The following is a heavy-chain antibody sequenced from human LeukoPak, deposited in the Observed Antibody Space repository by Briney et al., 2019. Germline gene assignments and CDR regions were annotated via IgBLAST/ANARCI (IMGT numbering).Heavy chain of an antibody. D-gene: IGHD6-6*01. J-gene: IGHJ4*02. Sequence: PGGSLRLSXAASGFTFSTYAMSWVGQAPGKGLEWVSASSASGGSTYYADSVKGRFTISRDNSKNTLYLQMNSLRAEDTAVYYCAKRCLGSSSGAYYFDYWGQGTLVTVSS. CDR1: GFTFSTYA. V-gene: IGHV3-23*01. CDR3: AKRCLGSSSGAYYFDY. CDR2: SSASGGST.